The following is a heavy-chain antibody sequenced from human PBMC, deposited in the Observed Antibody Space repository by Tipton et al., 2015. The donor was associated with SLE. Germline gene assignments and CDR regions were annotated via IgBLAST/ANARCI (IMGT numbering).Heavy chain of an antibody. D-gene: IGHD2-2*01. Sequence: TLSLTCAVYGGSFSGYYWSWIRQPPGKGLEWIGEINHSASTNYNPSLKSRVTISVDTSKNQFSLKLSSVTAADTAVYYCARHPRDDQLLPWGWFDPWGQGTLVPVSP. CDR1: GGSFSGYY. CDR3: ARHPRDDQLLPWGWFDP. J-gene: IGHJ5*02. CDR2: INHSAST. V-gene: IGHV4-34*01.